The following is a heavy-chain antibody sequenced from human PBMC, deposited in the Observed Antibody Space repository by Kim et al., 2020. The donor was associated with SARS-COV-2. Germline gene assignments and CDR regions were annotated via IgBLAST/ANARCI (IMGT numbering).Heavy chain of an antibody. D-gene: IGHD3-3*01. CDR3: ARIIKPGITIFGVVRKYYYMDV. Sequence: SETLSLTCAVYGGSFSGYYWSWIRQPPGKGLEWIGEINHSGSTNYNPSLKSRVTISVDTSKNQFSLKLSSVTAADTAVYYCARIIKPGITIFGVVRKYYYMDVWGKGTTVTVSS. J-gene: IGHJ6*03. CDR1: GGSFSGYY. V-gene: IGHV4-34*01. CDR2: INHSGST.